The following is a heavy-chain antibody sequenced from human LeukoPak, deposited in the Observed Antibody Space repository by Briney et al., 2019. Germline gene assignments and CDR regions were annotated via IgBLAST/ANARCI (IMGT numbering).Heavy chain of an antibody. CDR3: ARIGELFQDYYYYYMDV. J-gene: IGHJ6*03. CDR1: GYSFTSYW. D-gene: IGHD3-10*01. CDR2: IYPGDSDT. V-gene: IGHV5-51*01. Sequence: GEALKISCKGSGYSFTSYWIGWVRQMPGKGLEWMGIIYPGDSDTRYSPSFQGQVTISADKSISTAYLQWSSLKASDTAMYYCARIGELFQDYYYYYMDVWGKGTTVTISS.